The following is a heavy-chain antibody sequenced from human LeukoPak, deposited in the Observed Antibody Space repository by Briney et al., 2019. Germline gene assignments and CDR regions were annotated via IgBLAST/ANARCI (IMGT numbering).Heavy chain of an antibody. V-gene: IGHV1-18*01. CDR2: INAYNGDT. Sequence: ASVRVSCKASGYTFTSSGISWVRQAPGQGLEWMGWINAYNGDTNYAQKLQGRVTMTTDTSTSTAYMELRSLRSDDTAVYYCARDFPPVGATTVFTYYYYGMDIWAKGPRSPSP. CDR1: GYTFTSSG. D-gene: IGHD1-26*01. J-gene: IGHJ6*02. CDR3: ARDFPPVGATTVFTYYYYGMDI.